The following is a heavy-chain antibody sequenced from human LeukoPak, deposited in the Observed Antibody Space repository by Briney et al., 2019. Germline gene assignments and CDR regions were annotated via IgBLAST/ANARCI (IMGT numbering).Heavy chain of an antibody. CDR1: GYSISSGYH. D-gene: IGHD3-3*01. V-gene: IGHV4-38-2*01. Sequence: SETLSLTCAVSGYSISSGYHWGWIRQPPGKGLEWIGSIYHSGSTYYNPSLKSRVTISVDTSKNQFSLKLSSVTAADTAVYYCARHKFYDFWSGYLAWFDPWGQGTLVTVSS. CDR3: ARHKFYDFWSGYLAWFDP. CDR2: IYHSGST. J-gene: IGHJ5*02.